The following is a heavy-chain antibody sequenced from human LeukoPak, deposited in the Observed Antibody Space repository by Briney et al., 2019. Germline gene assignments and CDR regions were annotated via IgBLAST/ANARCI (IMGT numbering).Heavy chain of an antibody. V-gene: IGHV1-8*01. CDR1: GYTFTSYD. J-gene: IGHJ4*02. CDR2: LSPNSGDT. CDR3: ARGPPNWGYDY. Sequence: ASVKVSCKASGYTFTSYDFNWVRQATGQRPEWMGWLSPNSGDTGYAQKFQDRVTTTRNTSISTAYMELSSLRSDDTAVYYCARGPPNWGYDYWGPGTLVTVSS. D-gene: IGHD7-27*01.